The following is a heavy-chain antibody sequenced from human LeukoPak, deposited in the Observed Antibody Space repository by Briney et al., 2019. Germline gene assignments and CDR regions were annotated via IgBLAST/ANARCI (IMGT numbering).Heavy chain of an antibody. Sequence: ASVKVSCKASGYTFTSYGISWVRQAPGQGLEWMGWINPNSGGTNYAQKFQGRVTMTRDTSISTAYMELSRLRSDDTAVYYCARGYCSSTSCYRMPYYYYYYMDVWGKGTTVTVSS. CDR2: INPNSGGT. CDR3: ARGYCSSTSCYRMPYYYYYYMDV. V-gene: IGHV1-2*02. CDR1: GYTFTSYG. J-gene: IGHJ6*03. D-gene: IGHD2-2*01.